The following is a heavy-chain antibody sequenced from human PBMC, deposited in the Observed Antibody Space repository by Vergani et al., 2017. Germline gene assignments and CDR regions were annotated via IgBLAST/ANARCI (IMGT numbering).Heavy chain of an antibody. CDR2: INAGNGNT. CDR3: AREGLYDYVXGSCRLRGGYYFDY. CDR1: GYTFTSYA. V-gene: IGHV1-3*01. D-gene: IGHD3-16*02. Sequence: QVQLVQSGAEVKKPGASLKVSCKASGYTFTSYAMYWVRQAPGQRLEWMVWINAGNGNTKYSQKFQGRVTITRDTSASTAYMELSSLRSEDTAVYYCAREGLYDYVXGSCRLRGGYYFDYWGQGTLVTVSS. J-gene: IGHJ4*02.